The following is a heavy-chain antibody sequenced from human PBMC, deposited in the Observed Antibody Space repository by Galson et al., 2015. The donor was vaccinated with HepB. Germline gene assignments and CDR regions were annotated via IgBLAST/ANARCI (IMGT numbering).Heavy chain of an antibody. J-gene: IGHJ4*02. Sequence: SLRLSCAASGFTFSSYWMSWVRQAPGKGLEWVANIKQDGSEKYYVDSVKGRFTISRDNAKNSLYLQMNSLRAEDTAVYYCARDLNYYGELDPYWGQGTLVTVSS. CDR2: IKQDGSEK. CDR3: ARDLNYYGELDPY. D-gene: IGHD4-17*01. CDR1: GFTFSSYW. V-gene: IGHV3-7*03.